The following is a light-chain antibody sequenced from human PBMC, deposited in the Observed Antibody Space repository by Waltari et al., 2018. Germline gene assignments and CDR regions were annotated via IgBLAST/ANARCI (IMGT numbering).Light chain of an antibody. CDR3: QQYESFWT. CDR2: KAS. V-gene: IGKV1-5*03. J-gene: IGKJ1*01. Sequence: DIQMTQSPSTLSASVGYRVPITCRASEGISNCFAWYQQKPGKAPKVLIHKASSLESGVPSRFSGSGYATEFTRTISNLQPDDFATYYCQQYESFWTFGQGTKVEIK. CDR1: EGISNC.